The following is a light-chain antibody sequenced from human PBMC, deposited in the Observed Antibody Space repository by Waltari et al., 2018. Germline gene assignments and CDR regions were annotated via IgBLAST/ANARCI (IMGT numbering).Light chain of an antibody. V-gene: IGKV3-20*01. CDR1: QSIART. CDR3: QHYVALPVT. CDR2: CAS. J-gene: IGKJ1*01. Sequence: EIVLTQSPATLSLFPVNNATLSCRPSQSIARTLAWYKKNPGQAPRLVIYCASIRATGIPDRFSGSGSGTDFSLTISSLEPEDFALYYCQHYVALPVTFGQGTKVEIK.